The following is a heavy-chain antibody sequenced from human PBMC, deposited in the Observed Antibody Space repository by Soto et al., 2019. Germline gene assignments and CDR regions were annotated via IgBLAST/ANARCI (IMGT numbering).Heavy chain of an antibody. CDR3: ARGEGYCPSTSCRFSSHFYYYGMDV. J-gene: IGHJ6*02. D-gene: IGHD2-2*01. Sequence: ETLSLTCTVSGGSISSYYWSWIRQPAGKGLEWIGRIYTSGSTNYNPSLKSRVTMSVDTSKNQFSLNLSSVTAADTAVYYCARGEGYCPSTSCRFSSHFYYYGMDVWGQGTTVTVSS. CDR1: GGSISSYY. CDR2: IYTSGST. V-gene: IGHV4-4*07.